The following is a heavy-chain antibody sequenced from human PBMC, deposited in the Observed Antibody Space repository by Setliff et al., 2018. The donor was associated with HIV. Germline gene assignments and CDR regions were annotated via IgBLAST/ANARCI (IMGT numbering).Heavy chain of an antibody. CDR3: ARGPYYYDSSGYSPLDY. CDR2: IIPIIGIP. D-gene: IGHD3-22*01. Sequence: GASVKVSCKASGGTFSSYGISWVRQAPGQGLEWMGGIIPIIGIPNYAQKFQGRVTITADKSTSTAYMELSSLRSEDTAGYYCARGPYYYDSSGYSPLDYWGQGTLVTVSS. V-gene: IGHV1-69*10. J-gene: IGHJ4*02. CDR1: GGTFSSYG.